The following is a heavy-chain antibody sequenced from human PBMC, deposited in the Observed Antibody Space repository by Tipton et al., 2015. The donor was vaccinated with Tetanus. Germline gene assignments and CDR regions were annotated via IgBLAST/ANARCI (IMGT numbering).Heavy chain of an antibody. D-gene: IGHD6-19*01. V-gene: IGHV4-61*01. J-gene: IGHJ6*02. CDR1: GGSISTSNYY. CDR2: ISYSGST. CDR3: ARAEYSSGWFSTDRDYYYGMDV. Sequence: TLSLTCTVSGGSISTSNYYWGWFRQPPGKGLEWIGYISYSGSTNSNPSLKSRVTISVDASKNQFSLKLSSVTAADTAVYYCARAEYSSGWFSTDRDYYYGMDVWGQGTTVTVSS.